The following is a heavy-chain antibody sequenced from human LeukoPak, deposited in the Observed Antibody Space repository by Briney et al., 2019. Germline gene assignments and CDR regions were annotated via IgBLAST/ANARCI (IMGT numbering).Heavy chain of an antibody. CDR1: GFTFRTYW. CDR2: IKQDGTVK. J-gene: IGHJ4*02. V-gene: IGHV3-7*01. CDR3: ARGDGSASGLYFDS. D-gene: IGHD6-6*01. Sequence: GGSLRLSGATSGFTFRTYWMSWVRQAPGRGREWVANIKQDGTVKYYVDSVKGRFTLSRDNALYSVYLQMNSLRAEDTAVYYCARGDGSASGLYFDSWGQGTLVTVSS.